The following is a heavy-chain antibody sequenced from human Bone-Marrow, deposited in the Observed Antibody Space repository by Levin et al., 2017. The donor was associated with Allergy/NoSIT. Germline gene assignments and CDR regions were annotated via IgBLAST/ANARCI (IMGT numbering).Heavy chain of an antibody. Sequence: ASVKVSCKPSGYTFSSYDITWVRQDAGQGLEWMGWMNPNSGNTGYAQKFRGRVSMTSDSSITTAYMELTSLESEDTAVYYCARAIRYQLLMEYWGQGTLVTVSS. CDR2: MNPNSGNT. D-gene: IGHD2-2*01. J-gene: IGHJ4*02. V-gene: IGHV1-8*01. CDR1: GYTFSSYD. CDR3: ARAIRYQLLMEY.